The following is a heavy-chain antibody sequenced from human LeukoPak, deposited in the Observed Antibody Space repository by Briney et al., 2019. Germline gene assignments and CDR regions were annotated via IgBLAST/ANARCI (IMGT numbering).Heavy chain of an antibody. D-gene: IGHD4-17*01. CDR2: IYHSGST. CDR3: ARAGDTVTTDNWFDP. Sequence: PSETLSLTCTVSGGSISSGGYYWSWIRQPPGKGLEWIGYIYHSGSTYYNPSLKSRVTISVDRSKNQFSLKLSSVTAADTAVYYCARAGDTVTTDNWFDPWGQGTLVTVSS. V-gene: IGHV4-30-2*01. J-gene: IGHJ5*02. CDR1: GGSISSGGYY.